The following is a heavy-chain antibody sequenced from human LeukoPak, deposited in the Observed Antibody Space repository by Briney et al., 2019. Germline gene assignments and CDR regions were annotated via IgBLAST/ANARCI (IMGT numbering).Heavy chain of an antibody. CDR3: ARGRGKVARLMDY. CDR1: GGSISSYY. J-gene: IGHJ4*02. V-gene: IGHV4-34*01. D-gene: IGHD2-15*01. Sequence: PSETLSLTCTVSGGSISSYYWSWIRQPPGKGLEWIGEINHSGTTNYNPSVKSRVTISVDTSKNQFFLKLNSVTAADTAVYYCARGRGKVARLMDYWGQGTLVTVSS. CDR2: INHSGTT.